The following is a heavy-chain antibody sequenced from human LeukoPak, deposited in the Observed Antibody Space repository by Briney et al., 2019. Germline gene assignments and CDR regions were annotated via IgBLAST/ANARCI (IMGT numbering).Heavy chain of an antibody. J-gene: IGHJ4*02. CDR1: GFTFSSYA. D-gene: IGHD3-16*01. CDR3: ATLGGWVGGTTGSDY. V-gene: IGHV3-30-3*01. CDR2: ISYDGSNK. Sequence: GGSLRLSCAASGFTFSSYAMHWVRQAPGKGLEWVAVISYDGSNKYYADSVKGRFTISRDNSKNSLYLQMNSLKIEDTAVFYCATLGGWVGGTTGSDYWGQGTLVTVSS.